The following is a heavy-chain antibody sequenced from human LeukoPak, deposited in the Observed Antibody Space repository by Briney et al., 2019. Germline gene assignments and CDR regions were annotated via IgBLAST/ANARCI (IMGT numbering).Heavy chain of an antibody. CDR3: ARVLLDYGDSPFDY. D-gene: IGHD4-17*01. CDR1: GFTVSSNY. V-gene: IGHV3-53*01. Sequence: PGGSLRLSCAASGFTVSSNYMGWVRQAPGKGLEWVSVIYSGGSTYYADSVKGRFTISRDNSKNTLYLQMNSLRAEDTAVYYCARVLLDYGDSPFDYWGQGTLVTVSS. J-gene: IGHJ4*02. CDR2: IYSGGST.